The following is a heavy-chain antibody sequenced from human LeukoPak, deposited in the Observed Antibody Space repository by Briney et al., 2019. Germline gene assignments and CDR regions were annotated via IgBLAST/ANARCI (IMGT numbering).Heavy chain of an antibody. Sequence: PGGSLRLSCAASGFTFSSYGMHWVRQAPGKGLEWVAFIRYDGSNKYYADSVKGRFTISRDNSKNTLYLQMNSLRAEDTAVYYCAKGYYGSGSYDDAFDIWGQGTMATVSS. CDR1: GFTFSSYG. CDR2: IRYDGSNK. V-gene: IGHV3-30*02. D-gene: IGHD3-10*01. CDR3: AKGYYGSGSYDDAFDI. J-gene: IGHJ3*02.